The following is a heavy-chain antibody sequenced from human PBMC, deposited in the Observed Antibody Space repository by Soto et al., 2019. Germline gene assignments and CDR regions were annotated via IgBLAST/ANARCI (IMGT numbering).Heavy chain of an antibody. Sequence: EVQLLESGGGLVQPGGSLRLSCAASGFTFSGYAMSWVRQAPGKGLEWVSAISGSGGSTYYADSVKGRFTISRDNSKNTLYLQMNSLRAEDTAVYDCAKDSVSGFREPQGFDYWGQGTLVTVST. V-gene: IGHV3-23*01. D-gene: IGHD3-10*01. CDR1: GFTFSGYA. CDR3: AKDSVSGFREPQGFDY. CDR2: ISGSGGST. J-gene: IGHJ4*02.